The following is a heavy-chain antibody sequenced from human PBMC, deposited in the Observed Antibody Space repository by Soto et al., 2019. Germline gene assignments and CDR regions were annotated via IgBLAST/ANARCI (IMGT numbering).Heavy chain of an antibody. CDR1: GYTFTSYG. Sequence: QVPLVQSGAEVKKPGASVKVSCKASGYTFTSYGISWVRQAPGQGLEWMGWISAYNGNTNYAQKLQGRVTMTTDTSTSTAYMELRSRRSDDTAVYYCAREGPTYYDFWSGYYANWFDPWGQGTLVTVSS. CDR3: AREGPTYYDFWSGYYANWFDP. CDR2: ISAYNGNT. D-gene: IGHD3-3*01. V-gene: IGHV1-18*01. J-gene: IGHJ5*02.